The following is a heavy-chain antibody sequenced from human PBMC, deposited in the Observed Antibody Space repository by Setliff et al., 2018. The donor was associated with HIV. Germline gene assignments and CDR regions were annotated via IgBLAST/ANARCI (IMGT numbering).Heavy chain of an antibody. Sequence: SETLSLTCSVSGGSIRSHWSWIRQPPGKGLEWVGYIHYSGSTKYNSSLKRRITMSIDTSKNQFSLKLSSATAADTAIYYCARVDRVESAFDIWGQGAMVTVSS. CDR2: IHYSGST. CDR3: ARVDRVESAFDI. J-gene: IGHJ3*02. V-gene: IGHV4-59*11. CDR1: GGSIRSH. D-gene: IGHD2-15*01.